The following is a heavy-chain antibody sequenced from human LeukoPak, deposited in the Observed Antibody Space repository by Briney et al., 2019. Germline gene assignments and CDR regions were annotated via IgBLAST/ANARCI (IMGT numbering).Heavy chain of an antibody. CDR3: AKGLFCSSTSCYLFSHYGMDV. CDR1: GFTFSSYW. Sequence: PGGSLRLSCAASGFTFSSYWMSWVRQAPGTGLEWVANINQDGSNKYYADSVKGRFTISRDNSKNTLYLQMNSLRAEDTAVYYCAKGLFCSSTSCYLFSHYGMDVWGQGTTVTVSS. J-gene: IGHJ6*02. CDR2: INQDGSNK. D-gene: IGHD2-2*01. V-gene: IGHV3-7*02.